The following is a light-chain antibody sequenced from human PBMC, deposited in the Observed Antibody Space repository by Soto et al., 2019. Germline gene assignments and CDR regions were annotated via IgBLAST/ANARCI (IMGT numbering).Light chain of an antibody. CDR1: QSLSNR. V-gene: IGKV1-5*01. J-gene: IGKJ1*01. CDR2: DAS. CDR3: QYYSAVWA. Sequence: DIQMTQSPSTLSASVGARLSITYRASQSLSNRLAWYQQKPGKAPKVLIYDASSLESGVPSRFSGSGSGTDFILTISSLQPDDFATYYCQYYSAVWAFGQGTKVDIK.